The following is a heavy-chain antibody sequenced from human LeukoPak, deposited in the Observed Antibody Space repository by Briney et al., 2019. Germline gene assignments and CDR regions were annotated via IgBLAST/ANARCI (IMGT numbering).Heavy chain of an antibody. V-gene: IGHV3-23*01. CDR3: ARDLDDYNGLPPFFQH. J-gene: IGHJ1*01. D-gene: IGHD5-24*01. CDR2: ISGGGSPT. Sequence: GGSLRLSCAVSGFTFSNYAMSWVRQAPGKGLEWVSTISGGGSPTYSADSVKGRFTISRDNSKSTLYLQMDSLRAEDTAVYYCARDLDDYNGLPPFFQHWGQGTLVTVSS. CDR1: GFTFSNYA.